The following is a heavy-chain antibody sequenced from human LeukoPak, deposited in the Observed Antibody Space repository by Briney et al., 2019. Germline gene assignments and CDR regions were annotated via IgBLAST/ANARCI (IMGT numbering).Heavy chain of an antibody. V-gene: IGHV3-21*01. CDR2: ISSSSTSI. Sequence: GGFLRLSCAASGFTFGSYNMNWVRQAPGKGLEWVSSISSSSTSIYYADSVRGRFTTSRGNAKNLLYLQMNSLRAEDTAVYYCARLIFGVYYFDYWGQGTLVTVSS. CDR3: ARLIFGVYYFDY. CDR1: GFTFGSYN. J-gene: IGHJ4*02. D-gene: IGHD3-3*01.